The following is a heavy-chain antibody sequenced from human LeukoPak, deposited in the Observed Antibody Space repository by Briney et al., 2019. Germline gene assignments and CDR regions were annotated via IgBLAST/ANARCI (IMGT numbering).Heavy chain of an antibody. CDR2: IKQGGREE. Sequence: GGSLRLSRVASEFIFSDYLMSWVRQAPGRGLEWVANIKQGGREEKYVGSVKGRFAISRDDAKSTLYLQMDSLSGDDTALYYCARDNGGWFDSWGRGTLVTVSS. CDR3: ARDNGGWFDS. CDR1: EFIFSDYL. D-gene: IGHD3-10*01. V-gene: IGHV3-7*03. J-gene: IGHJ5*01.